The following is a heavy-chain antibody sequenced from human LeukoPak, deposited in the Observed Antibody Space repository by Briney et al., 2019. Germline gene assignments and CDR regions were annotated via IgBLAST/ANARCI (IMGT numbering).Heavy chain of an antibody. V-gene: IGHV3-30*02. Sequence: PGGSLRLSCAASGFTFSSYGMHWVRQAPGKGLEWVAFIRYDGSNKYYADSVKGRFTISRDNSKNTLYMQMNSLRAEDTAVYYCAKDSAYDFWSGYFTQHYYYYYMDVWGKGTTVTVSS. CDR3: AKDSAYDFWSGYFTQHYYYYYMDV. J-gene: IGHJ6*03. D-gene: IGHD3-3*01. CDR2: IRYDGSNK. CDR1: GFTFSSYG.